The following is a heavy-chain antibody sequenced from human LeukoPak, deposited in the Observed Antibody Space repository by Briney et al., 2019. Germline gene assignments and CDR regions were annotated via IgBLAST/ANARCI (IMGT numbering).Heavy chain of an antibody. CDR2: ISSSSSYI. CDR3: ASLSNGEYYDFWSGYYSSYYYYMDV. V-gene: IGHV3-21*01. D-gene: IGHD3-3*01. CDR1: GFTFSSYS. J-gene: IGHJ6*03. Sequence: GGSLRLSCVASGFTFSSYSMNWVRQAPGKGLEWVSSISSSSSYIYYADSVKGRFTISRDNAKNSLYLQMNSLRAEDTAVYYCASLSNGEYYDFWSGYYSSYYYYMDVWGKGTTVTVSS.